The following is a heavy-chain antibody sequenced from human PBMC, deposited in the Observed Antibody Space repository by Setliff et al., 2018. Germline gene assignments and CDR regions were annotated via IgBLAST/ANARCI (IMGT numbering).Heavy chain of an antibody. CDR1: GGSISSYY. J-gene: IGHJ4*02. Sequence: PSETLSLTCTVSGGSISSYYWSWIRQPAGKGLEWIGHIYIGGSANYNPSLKSRVTMSIDTSKNQFSLKLSSVTAADTAVYYCARGYDDIVTGYYIGYWGQGTLVTVSS. CDR2: IYIGGSA. CDR3: ARGYDDIVTGYYIGY. D-gene: IGHD3-9*01. V-gene: IGHV4-4*07.